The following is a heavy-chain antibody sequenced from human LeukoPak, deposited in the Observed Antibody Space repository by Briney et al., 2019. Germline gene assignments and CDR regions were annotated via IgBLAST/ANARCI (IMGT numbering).Heavy chain of an antibody. CDR2: VNNKGNNK. J-gene: IGHJ4*02. Sequence: TGGSLRLSCAATRFTLSRYAMSWVRQAPGKGLEWVSAVNNKGNNKYYADSVKGRFTISRDNSKNTLYLQMDSLRAEDTAVYYCAKDVRGGPILGAGSVDFWGQGTLVTVSS. CDR1: RFTLSRYA. D-gene: IGHD1-26*01. V-gene: IGHV3-23*05. CDR3: AKDVRGGPILGAGSVDF.